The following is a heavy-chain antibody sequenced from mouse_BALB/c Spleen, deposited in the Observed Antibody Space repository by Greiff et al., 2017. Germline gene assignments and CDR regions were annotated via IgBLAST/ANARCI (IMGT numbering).Heavy chain of an antibody. Sequence: VQLQQSGAELAKPGASVKMSCKASGYTFTSYWMHWVKQRPGQGLEWIGYINPSTGYTEYNQKFKDKATLTADKSSSTAYMQLSSLTSEDSAVYYCARDGVITTVVAPDYFDYWGQGTTLTVSS. J-gene: IGHJ2*01. V-gene: IGHV1-7*01. CDR2: INPSTGYT. CDR3: ARDGVITTVVAPDYFDY. D-gene: IGHD1-1*01. CDR1: GYTFTSYW.